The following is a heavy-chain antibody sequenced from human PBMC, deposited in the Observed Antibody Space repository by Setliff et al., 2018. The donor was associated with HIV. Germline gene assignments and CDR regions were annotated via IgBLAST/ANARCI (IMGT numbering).Heavy chain of an antibody. J-gene: IGHJ4*02. D-gene: IGHD3-22*01. CDR2: INQDGATK. CDR3: AGSRGYFVKAE. V-gene: IGHV3-7*01. CDR1: GFTFSTYW. Sequence: GGSLRLSCAGTGFTFSTYWMSWVRQAPGKGLEWVANINQDGATKYYVDSVRGRFTISRDNAKNSLYLQMNSLRGEDTAVYYCAGSRGYFVKAEWGQGTLVTVSS.